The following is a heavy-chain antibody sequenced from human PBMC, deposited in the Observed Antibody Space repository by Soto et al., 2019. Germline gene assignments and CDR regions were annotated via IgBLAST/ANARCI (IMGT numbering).Heavy chain of an antibody. CDR3: AAYSHKGY. CDR2: IYSGGST. Sequence: EEQLVESGGDLVQPGGSLRLSCAASGFTVSNNYMSWVRQAPGKGLEWVSLIYSGGSTYYADSVKGRFTISSDSSKNTLYPQLNSLRAEDTAMYYCAAYSHKGYWGQGTLVTVSS. D-gene: IGHD3-16*01. V-gene: IGHV3-66*01. J-gene: IGHJ4*02. CDR1: GFTVSNNY.